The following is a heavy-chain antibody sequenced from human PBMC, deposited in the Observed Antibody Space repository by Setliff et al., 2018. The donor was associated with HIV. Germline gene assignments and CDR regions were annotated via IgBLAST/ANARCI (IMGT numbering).Heavy chain of an antibody. CDR2: ISWNSGSI. J-gene: IGHJ4*02. V-gene: IGHV3-9*01. D-gene: IGHD1-26*01. CDR3: ARARGSPTSYFDY. CDR1: GFTFDDYA. Sequence: GGSLRLSCAASGFTFDDYAMHWVRQAPGKGLEWVSGISWNSGSIGYADSVKGRFTISRDNAKKSLYLQMNNLRAEDTAVYYCARARGSPTSYFDYWGQGTLVTVSS.